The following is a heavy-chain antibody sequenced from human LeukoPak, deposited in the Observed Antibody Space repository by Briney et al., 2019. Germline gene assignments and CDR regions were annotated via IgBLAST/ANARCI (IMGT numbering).Heavy chain of an antibody. CDR1: GFGFSDSY. CDR2: ISGSGSDM. V-gene: IGHV3-11*04. Sequence: GGSLRLSCVVSGFGFSDSYMTWIRQTPGKGLEWLAYISGSGSDMYYADSVKGRFTISRDNAKNSLCLQMNSLRAEDTAVYYCARGTNAGYDSSGFDYWGQGTLVTVSS. D-gene: IGHD3-22*01. J-gene: IGHJ4*02. CDR3: ARGTNAGYDSSGFDY.